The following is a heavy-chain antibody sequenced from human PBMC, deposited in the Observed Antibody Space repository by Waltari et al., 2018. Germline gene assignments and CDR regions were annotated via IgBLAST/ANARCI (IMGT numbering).Heavy chain of an antibody. CDR2: INTSGNT. CDR3: ARSDSGYDYDS. Sequence: QVQLQESGPGLVKPSETLSLTCTVSGGSISSYYWSWIRQPAGEGLEWIGRINTSGNTKFNTSLESRVTVSVDTSKNQFSLKLSSVTAADTAVYYCARSDSGYDYDSWGQGTLVTVSS. CDR1: GGSISSYY. D-gene: IGHD5-12*01. V-gene: IGHV4-4*07. J-gene: IGHJ4*02.